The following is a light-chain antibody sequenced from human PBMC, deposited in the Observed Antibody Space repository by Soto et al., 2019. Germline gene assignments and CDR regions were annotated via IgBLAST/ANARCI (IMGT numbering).Light chain of an antibody. CDR3: SSYTSSSTLYV. V-gene: IGLV2-14*03. Sequence: QSVLTQPASVSGSPGQSITISCTGTSSDVGGYNFVSWYQQHPGKAPKFIIYDVRNRPSGVSNRFSGSRSGNTASLTISGLQAEDEADYYCSSYTSSSTLYVFGTGTKLTVL. CDR1: SSDVGGYNF. CDR2: DVR. J-gene: IGLJ1*01.